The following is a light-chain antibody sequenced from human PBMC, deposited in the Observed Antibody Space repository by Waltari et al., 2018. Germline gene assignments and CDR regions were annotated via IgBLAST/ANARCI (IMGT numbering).Light chain of an antibody. CDR2: AAS. CDR3: QQRSYWRAT. Sequence: EIVLTQSPATLSLSPGDKATISCRASQTVSAYFAWYQQKPGQAHWLVIYAASKRATGIPARFSGSGSGTDFTLTISRLETEDFAVYYCQQRSYWRATFGQGTKVEIK. CDR1: QTVSAY. V-gene: IGKV3-11*01. J-gene: IGKJ1*01.